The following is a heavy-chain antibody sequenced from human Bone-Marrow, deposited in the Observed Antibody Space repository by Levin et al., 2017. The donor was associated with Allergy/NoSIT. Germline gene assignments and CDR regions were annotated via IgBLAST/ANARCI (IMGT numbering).Heavy chain of an antibody. CDR1: GFTISRNY. CDR2: IYSGGNT. D-gene: IGHD4-17*01. CDR3: VSYYIGGANDGDYNY. V-gene: IGHV3-53*01. Sequence: LSLTCAVSGFTISRNYMTWVRQAPGKGLEWVSIIYSGGNTYYADFVEGRFTIPRDSSRNTLYLQMSSLRGGDPAVDYCVSYYIGGANDGDYNYWGQGTLVTVSS. J-gene: IGHJ4*02.